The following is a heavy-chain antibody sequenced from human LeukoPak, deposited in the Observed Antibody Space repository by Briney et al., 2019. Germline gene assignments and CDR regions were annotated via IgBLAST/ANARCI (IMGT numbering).Heavy chain of an antibody. J-gene: IGHJ4*02. CDR1: GFTFSSYG. CDR2: IWYDGSNK. D-gene: IGHD6-19*01. CDR3: ARGEDSSGCPGDY. V-gene: IGHV3-33*01. Sequence: GRSLRLSCAASGFTFSSYGMHWVRQAPGKGLEWVAVIWYDGSNKYYADSVKGRFTISRDNSKNTLYLQMNSLRAEDTAVYYCARGEDSSGCPGDYWGQGTLVTVSS.